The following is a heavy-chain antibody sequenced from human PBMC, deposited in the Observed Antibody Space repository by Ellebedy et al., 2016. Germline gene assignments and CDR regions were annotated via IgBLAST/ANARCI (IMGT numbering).Heavy chain of an antibody. CDR1: GFTFSSYG. CDR3: AKSGSAPFDY. D-gene: IGHD6-25*01. V-gene: IGHV3-30*18. J-gene: IGHJ4*02. CDR2: ISYDGSNK. Sequence: GESLKISXAASGFTFSSYGMHWVRQAPGKGLEWVAVISYDGSNKYYADSMKGRFTISRDNSKNTLYLQMNSLRAEDTAVYYCAKSGSAPFDYWGQGTLVTVSS.